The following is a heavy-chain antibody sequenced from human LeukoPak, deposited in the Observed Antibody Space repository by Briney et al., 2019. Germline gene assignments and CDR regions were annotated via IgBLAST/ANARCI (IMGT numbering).Heavy chain of an antibody. D-gene: IGHD3-10*01. V-gene: IGHV1-18*01. Sequence: ASVKVSCKASGYTFTSYGISWVRQAPGQGLEWMGWISAYNGNTNYAQKLQGRVTITTDTSTSTAYMELRSLRSDDTAVYYCARDGGWFGELLPYYFDYWGQGTLVTVSS. CDR3: ARDGGWFGELLPYYFDY. J-gene: IGHJ4*02. CDR2: ISAYNGNT. CDR1: GYTFTSYG.